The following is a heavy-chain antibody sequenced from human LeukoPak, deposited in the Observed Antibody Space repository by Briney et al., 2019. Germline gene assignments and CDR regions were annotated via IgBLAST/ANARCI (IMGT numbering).Heavy chain of an antibody. CDR2: IYTSGST. CDR3: AREDCSGGSCYYYYYYYMDV. CDR1: GGSINSRNYY. J-gene: IGHJ6*03. D-gene: IGHD2-15*01. V-gene: IGHV4-61*02. Sequence: SETLSLTCSVSGGSINSRNYYWGWIRQPAGKGLEWIGRIYTSGSTNYNPSLKSRVTMSIDTSKNQFSLKLSSVTAADTAVYYCAREDCSGGSCYYYYYYYMDVWGKGTTVTVSS.